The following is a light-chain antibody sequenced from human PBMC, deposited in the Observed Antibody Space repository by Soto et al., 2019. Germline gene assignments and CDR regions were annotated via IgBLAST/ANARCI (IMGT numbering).Light chain of an antibody. V-gene: IGKV1-5*01. CDR2: DAS. J-gene: IGKJ1*01. CDR3: QQYNSDPWT. CDR1: QPIRRS. Sequence: DIEMTQSPSTLSASVGARVTITCRASQPIRRSLAWYQQRPGKAPKVLMYDASTLESGVPARFSGSGSETEFTLTISSLQPEDSATYYCQQYNSDPWTFGQGTKVEIK.